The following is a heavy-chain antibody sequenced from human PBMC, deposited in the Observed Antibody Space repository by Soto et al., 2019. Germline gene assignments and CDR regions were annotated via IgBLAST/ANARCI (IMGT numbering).Heavy chain of an antibody. J-gene: IGHJ3*02. Sequence: SVKVSCKASGGTFSSYAISWVRQAPGQGLEWMGGIIPIFGTANYAQKFQGRVTMTRDTSTSTVYMELSSLRSEDTAVYYCASRGIAVTGARAFDIWGQGTMVTV. CDR2: IIPIFGTA. D-gene: IGHD6-19*01. CDR3: ASRGIAVTGARAFDI. V-gene: IGHV1-69*05. CDR1: GGTFSSYA.